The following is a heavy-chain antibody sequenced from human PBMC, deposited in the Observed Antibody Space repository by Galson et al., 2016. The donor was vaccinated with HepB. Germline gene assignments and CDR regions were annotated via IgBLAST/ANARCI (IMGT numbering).Heavy chain of an antibody. Sequence: SLRLSCAASGFIFTNFVMSWVRKAPGKGLEWVSNISGDGGSRYYADSVKGRFTISRDNSKNTLYLQMNNLRAEDTAEYYCAMGLCLGTYGMDVWGHGTTVTVSS. CDR3: AMGLCLGTYGMDV. J-gene: IGHJ6*02. CDR1: GFIFTNFV. V-gene: IGHV3-23*01. CDR2: ISGDGGSR. D-gene: IGHD1-1*01.